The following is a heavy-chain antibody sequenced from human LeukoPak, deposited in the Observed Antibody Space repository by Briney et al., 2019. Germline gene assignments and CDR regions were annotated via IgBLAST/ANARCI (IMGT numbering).Heavy chain of an antibody. CDR1: GFTFSDYF. CDR3: ARGRRETLYYFDY. CDR2: ISTSSNII. V-gene: IGHV3-11*01. Sequence: GGSLRLSCAASGFTFSDYFMSWIRQAPGKGPEWVSYISTSSNIIYYADPVKGRFTISRDNAKNSLYLQMNSLRAEDTAIYYCARGRRETLYYFDYWGQGTLVTVSS. J-gene: IGHJ4*02.